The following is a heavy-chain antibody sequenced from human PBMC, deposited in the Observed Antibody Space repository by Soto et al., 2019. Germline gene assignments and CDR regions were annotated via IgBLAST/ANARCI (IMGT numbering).Heavy chain of an antibody. CDR2: VFYTGFT. CDR1: GASISGSYYY. V-gene: IGHV4-39*01. Sequence: LSLTCAVSGASISGSYYYWAWLRQSPGKGPEWIGSVFYTGFTSYNPSLESRVSVSVDTSKSQFSLKLSAVTAADTAVYYCATSQKGYNWNYFDHWGQGALVTVSS. D-gene: IGHD1-20*01. CDR3: ATSQKGYNWNYFDH. J-gene: IGHJ4*02.